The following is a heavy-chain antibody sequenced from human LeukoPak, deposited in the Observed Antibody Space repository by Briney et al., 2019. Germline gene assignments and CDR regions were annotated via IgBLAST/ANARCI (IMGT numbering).Heavy chain of an antibody. J-gene: IGHJ4*02. CDR1: GFRLSDYY. CDR3: TAAPNTTPGSLGH. D-gene: IGHD6-25*01. CDR2: SSTSGSST. Sequence: PRRSRRLSCAAAGFRLSDYYINCIRQAPRKGLEWVSYSSTSGSSTYYADSLKGRFTTSRDYAKNALSRQMSCVIAHAKSTNYCTAAPNTTPGSLGHWGQGALVTVSS. V-gene: IGHV3-11*01.